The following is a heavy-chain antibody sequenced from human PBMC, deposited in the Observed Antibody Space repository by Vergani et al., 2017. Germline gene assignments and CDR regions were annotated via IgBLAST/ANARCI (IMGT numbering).Heavy chain of an antibody. CDR1: GFTFSDYY. CDR3: AKPSALIVGATGY. Sequence: VQLVESGGGLVKPGGSLRLSCAASGFTFSDYYMSWIRQAPGKGLEWVSVIYSGGSTYYADSVKGRFTISRDNSKNTLYLQMNSLRAEDTAVYYCAKPSALIVGATGYWGQGTLVTVSS. J-gene: IGHJ4*02. CDR2: IYSGGST. V-gene: IGHV3-66*01. D-gene: IGHD1-26*01.